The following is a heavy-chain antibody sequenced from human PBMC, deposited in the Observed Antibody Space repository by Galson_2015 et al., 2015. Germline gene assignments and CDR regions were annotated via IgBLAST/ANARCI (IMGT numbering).Heavy chain of an antibody. V-gene: IGHV4-39*01. D-gene: IGHD5-24*01. Sequence: ETLSLTCTVSGGSISSSSYYWGWIRQPPGKGLEWIGSIYYSGSTYYNPSLKSRVTISVDTSKNQFSLRLSSVTAADTAVYYCARQGMATTGDWFDPWGQGALVTVSS. CDR1: GGSISSSSYY. CDR2: IYYSGST. CDR3: ARQGMATTGDWFDP. J-gene: IGHJ5*02.